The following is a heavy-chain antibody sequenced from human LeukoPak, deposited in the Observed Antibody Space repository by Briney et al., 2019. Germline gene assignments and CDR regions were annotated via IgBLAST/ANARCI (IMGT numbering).Heavy chain of an antibody. CDR1: GYSFTSYW. J-gene: IGHJ4*02. V-gene: IGHV5-51*01. CDR2: IYPGDSDT. CDR3: ARHEGSGWPYYFDY. Sequence: GASLQISCKGSGYSFTSYWIGWVRQLPGKGLEWMGIIYPGDSDTTYSPSFQGQVTISADKSISTAYLQWSSLKASDTAMCYCARHEGSGWPYYFDYWGQGTLVTVPS. D-gene: IGHD6-19*01.